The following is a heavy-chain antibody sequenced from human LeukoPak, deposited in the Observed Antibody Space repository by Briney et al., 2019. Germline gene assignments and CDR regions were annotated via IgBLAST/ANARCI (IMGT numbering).Heavy chain of an antibody. J-gene: IGHJ4*02. CDR2: IYYSGST. Sequence: PSETLSLTCTVSGGSISSSSYYWGWIRQPPGKGLEWIGSIYYSGSTYYNPSLKSRVTMSVDTSKNQFSLKLSSVTAADTAVYYCARGLDGTRTNDYWGQGTLVTVSS. CDR1: GGSISSSSYY. CDR3: ARGLDGTRTNDY. V-gene: IGHV4-39*07. D-gene: IGHD1-14*01.